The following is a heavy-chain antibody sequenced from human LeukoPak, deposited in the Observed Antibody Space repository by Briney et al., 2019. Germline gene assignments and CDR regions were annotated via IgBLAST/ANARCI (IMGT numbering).Heavy chain of an antibody. V-gene: IGHV3-23*01. CDR1: GFTFSSHA. CDR2: IGDDVVST. J-gene: IGHJ4*02. Sequence: PGGSLRLSSAASGFTFSSHAMSWVRQAPGKGLEWVSAIGDDVVSTCYAESVKGRFTISRDNSKNTLYLQMNSLRAEDTATYYCARDSPLLTVWGQGTLVTVSS. D-gene: IGHD3-9*01. CDR3: ARDSPLLTV.